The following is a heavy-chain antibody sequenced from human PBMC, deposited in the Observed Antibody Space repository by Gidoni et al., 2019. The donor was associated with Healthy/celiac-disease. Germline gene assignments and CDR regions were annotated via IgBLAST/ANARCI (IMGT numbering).Heavy chain of an antibody. V-gene: IGHV3-30*18. J-gene: IGHJ6*02. D-gene: IGHD6-13*01. CDR3: AKPLRSGGNSSRFSYYYYGMDV. CDR2: ISYDGSNK. Sequence: SSYGMHWVRQAPGKGLEWVAVISYDGSNKYYADSVKGRFTISRDNSKNTLYLQMNSLRAEDTAVYYCAKPLRSGGNSSRFSYYYYGMDVWGQGTTVTVSS. CDR1: SSYG.